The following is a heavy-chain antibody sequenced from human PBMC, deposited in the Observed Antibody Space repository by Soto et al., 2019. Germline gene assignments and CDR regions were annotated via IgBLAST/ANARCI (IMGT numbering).Heavy chain of an antibody. CDR2: IYSGGST. J-gene: IGHJ4*02. Sequence: GGSLRLSCAASGFTVSSNYMSWVRQAPGKGLEWVSVIYSGGSTYYADSVKGRFTISRHNSKNTLYLQMNSLRAEDTAVYYCAREAGITGTEPYYFDYWGQGTLVTVSS. CDR1: GFTVSSNY. CDR3: AREAGITGTEPYYFDY. D-gene: IGHD1-7*01. V-gene: IGHV3-53*04.